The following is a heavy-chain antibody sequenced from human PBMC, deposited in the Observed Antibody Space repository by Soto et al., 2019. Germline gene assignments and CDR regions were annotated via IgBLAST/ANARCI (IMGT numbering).Heavy chain of an antibody. D-gene: IGHD5-18*01. CDR3: AREENSYGYALYYYGMDV. CDR2: IDPSDSYT. J-gene: IGHJ6*02. CDR1: GYSFTSYW. Sequence: GESLKISCKGSGYSFTSYWISWVRQMPGKGLEWMGRIDPSDSYTNYSPSFQGHVTISADKSISTAYLQWSSLKASDTAMYYCAREENSYGYALYYYGMDVWGQGTTVTVS. V-gene: IGHV5-10-1*01.